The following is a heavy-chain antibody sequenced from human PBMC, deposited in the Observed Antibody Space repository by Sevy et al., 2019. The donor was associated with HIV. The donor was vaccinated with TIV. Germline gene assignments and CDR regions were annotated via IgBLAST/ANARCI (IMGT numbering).Heavy chain of an antibody. CDR3: ARPTPRIAASSAAFFDY. CDR2: ISGSGGST. Sequence: GGSLRLSCAASGFTFSSYAMSWVRQAPGKGLEWVSAISGSGGSTYYADSVKGRFTISRDNSKNTLYLQMNSLRAEDTAVYYCARPTPRIAASSAAFFDYWGQGTLVTVSS. D-gene: IGHD6-13*01. CDR1: GFTFSSYA. V-gene: IGHV3-23*01. J-gene: IGHJ4*02.